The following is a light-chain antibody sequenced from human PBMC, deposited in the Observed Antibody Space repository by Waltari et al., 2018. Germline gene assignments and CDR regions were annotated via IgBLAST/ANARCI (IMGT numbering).Light chain of an antibody. J-gene: IGLJ1*01. CDR3: GSYTSIIPPFL. V-gene: IGLV2-14*01. Sequence: QSALTQPASVSGSPGQSITISCTRSSSDLGGYSFFSWYQQHPGKAPKLMIYDVSHRPSGVSSRFSGSKSGNTASLTISGLQPEDEAYYDRGSYTSIIPPFLFGTGTKVTVL. CDR1: SSDLGGYSF. CDR2: DVS.